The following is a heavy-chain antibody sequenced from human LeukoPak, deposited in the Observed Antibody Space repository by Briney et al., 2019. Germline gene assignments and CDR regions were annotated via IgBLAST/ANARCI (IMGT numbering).Heavy chain of an antibody. D-gene: IGHD3-9*01. J-gene: IGHJ6*02. V-gene: IGHV4-4*07. CDR2: IYTSGST. Sequence: PSETLPLTCTVSGGSISSYYWSWIRQPAGKGLEWIGRIYTSGSTNYNPSLKSRVTMSVDTSKNQFSLKLSSVTAADTAVYYCAREVRYFDWLLPHTHLGYYYYGMDVWGQGTTVTVSS. CDR3: AREVRYFDWLLPHTHLGYYYYGMDV. CDR1: GGSISSYY.